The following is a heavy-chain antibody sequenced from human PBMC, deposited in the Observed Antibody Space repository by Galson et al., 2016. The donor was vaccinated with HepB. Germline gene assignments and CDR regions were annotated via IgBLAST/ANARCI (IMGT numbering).Heavy chain of an antibody. J-gene: IGHJ6*02. CDR1: GITFRTDA. D-gene: IGHD3-3*01. CDR3: AKDLGFLEWLFFDSYYYYGMDV. CDR2: ISGSGGST. V-gene: IGHV3-23*01. Sequence: SLRLSCAASGITFRTDAMTWVRQAPGKGLEWVSSISGSGGSTYYADSVKGRFTISRDNSKNTLYLQMNSLRAEDTAVYYCAKDLGFLEWLFFDSYYYYGMDVWGQGTTVTVSS.